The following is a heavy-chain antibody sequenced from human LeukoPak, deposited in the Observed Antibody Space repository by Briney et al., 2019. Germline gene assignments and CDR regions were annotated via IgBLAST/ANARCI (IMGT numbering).Heavy chain of an antibody. CDR1: GFTFDDYA. V-gene: IGHV3-9*03. D-gene: IGHD3-22*01. Sequence: GRSLRLSCAASGFTFDDYAMHWVRQAPGKGLEWVSGIRWNSGTIGYADSVKGRFTISRDNAKNSLYLQMNSLRAEDMALYYCAKDIRSYYDSSAIDCWGQGTLVTVSS. CDR3: AKDIRSYYDSSAIDC. CDR2: IRWNSGTI. J-gene: IGHJ4*02.